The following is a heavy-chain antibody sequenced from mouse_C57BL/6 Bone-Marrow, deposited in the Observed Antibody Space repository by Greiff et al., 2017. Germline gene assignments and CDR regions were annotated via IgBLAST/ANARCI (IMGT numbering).Heavy chain of an antibody. V-gene: IGHV1-19*01. CDR2: INPYNGGT. J-gene: IGHJ2*01. Sequence: EVQLQQSGPVLVKPGASVKMSCKASGYTFTDYYMNWVKQSHGKSLEWIGVINPYNGGTSYNQKFKGKATLTVDKSSSTAYMELNSLTSEDSAVYYCAREYYVPFDYGGQGTTLTVSS. CDR1: GYTFTDYY. D-gene: IGHD1-1*01. CDR3: AREYYVPFDY.